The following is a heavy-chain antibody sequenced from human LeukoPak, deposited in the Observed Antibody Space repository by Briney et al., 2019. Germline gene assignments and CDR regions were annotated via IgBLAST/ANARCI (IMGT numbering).Heavy chain of an antibody. V-gene: IGHV1-8*01. D-gene: IGHD3-10*01. CDR2: INPNSGYI. CDR1: GYTFACDD. J-gene: IGHJ6*04. Sequence: ASVKDSCKASGYTFACDDINWVRQATGQGLEWMGWINPNSGYIGYAQKFQGRVTMTANPSISTVYLELSSLRSEDTAVYYCAKAPNSYGSGSPYQMDVWGKGTMVTVSS. CDR3: AKAPNSYGSGSPYQMDV.